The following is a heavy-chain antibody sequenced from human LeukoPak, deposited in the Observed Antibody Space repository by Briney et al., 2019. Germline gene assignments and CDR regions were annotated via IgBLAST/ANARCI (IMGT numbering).Heavy chain of an antibody. CDR1: GGSISSSDW. CDR3: ASPRGDDSGGYYTWYFHH. J-gene: IGHJ1*01. D-gene: IGHD3-22*01. CDR2: IYHSGST. Sequence: SETLSLTCAVSGGSISSSDWWTWVRQPPGKGLEWIGEIYHSGSTNYNPSLKSRVTISIDTSKNQFSLKLSSVTAADTAVYFCASPRGDDSGGYYTWYFHHWGQGILVTVSS. V-gene: IGHV4-4*02.